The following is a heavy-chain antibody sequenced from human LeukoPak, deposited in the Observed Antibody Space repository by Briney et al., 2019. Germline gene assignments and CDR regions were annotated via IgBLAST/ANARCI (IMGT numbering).Heavy chain of an antibody. CDR3: ARVGATQNLVFFDY. CDR2: INHSGST. J-gene: IGHJ4*02. D-gene: IGHD1-26*01. V-gene: IGHV4-34*01. Sequence: SETLSLTCAVYGGSFSGYYWSWIRQPPGKGLEWIGEINHSGSTNYNPSLKSRLTVSLDTSKNQFSLKLSSVTAADTAVYYCARVGATQNLVFFDYWGQGTLVTVSS. CDR1: GGSFSGYY.